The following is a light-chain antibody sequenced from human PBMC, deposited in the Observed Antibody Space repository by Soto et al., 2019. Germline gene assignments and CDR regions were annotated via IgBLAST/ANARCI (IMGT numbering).Light chain of an antibody. CDR1: QSISSW. Sequence: MQLTLTRATLSLPILQLANSNPRASQSISSWLAWYQQKPGKAPKLLIYKASTLESGVPSNFSGSGSGTEFTLSISSLQPEDFATYYCQQYNSYPCKFGQGTKVDI. V-gene: IGKV1-5*03. CDR2: KAS. CDR3: QQYNSYPCK. J-gene: IGKJ1*01.